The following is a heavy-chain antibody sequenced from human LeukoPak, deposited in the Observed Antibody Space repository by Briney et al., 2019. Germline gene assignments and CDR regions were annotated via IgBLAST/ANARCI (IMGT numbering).Heavy chain of an antibody. D-gene: IGHD6-13*01. CDR2: INHSGST. Sequence: SETLSLTCAVYGGSFSGYYWSWIRQPPGKGLEWIGEINHSGSTNYSPSLKSRVTISVDTSKNQFSLRLSSVNAADTAVYYCARDILATSIAAPYYWGQGTLVTVSS. V-gene: IGHV4-34*01. J-gene: IGHJ4*02. CDR1: GGSFSGYY. CDR3: ARDILATSIAAPYY.